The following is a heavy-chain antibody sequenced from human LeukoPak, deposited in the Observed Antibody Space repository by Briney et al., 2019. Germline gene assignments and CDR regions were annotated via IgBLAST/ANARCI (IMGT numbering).Heavy chain of an antibody. J-gene: IGHJ4*02. CDR3: ARGLRYSSGWHAGGY. Sequence: ASVKVSCKASGYTFTSYGISWVRQAPGQGLEWMGWISAYNGNTNYAQKLQGRVTMTTDTSTITAYMELRSLRSDDTAVCYCARGLRYSSGWHAGGYWGQGTLVTVSS. D-gene: IGHD6-19*01. CDR1: GYTFTSYG. CDR2: ISAYNGNT. V-gene: IGHV1-18*01.